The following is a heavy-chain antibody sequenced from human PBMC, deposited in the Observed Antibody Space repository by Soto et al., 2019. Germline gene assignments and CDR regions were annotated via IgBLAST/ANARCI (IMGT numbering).Heavy chain of an antibody. J-gene: IGHJ6*02. CDR3: ARDQASHHCGLDV. CDR2: INPNSGGT. V-gene: IGHV1-2*02. CDR1: GYTFTGYY. Sequence: QVQLVQSGAEVKKPGASVKVSCKASGYTFTGYYMHWVRQAPGQGLAWMGWINPNSGGTNYAQKFPGRVTMTRDTSIRQAYMELSRVRSDDTAVYFCARDQASHHCGLDVWGQGTTVTVSS.